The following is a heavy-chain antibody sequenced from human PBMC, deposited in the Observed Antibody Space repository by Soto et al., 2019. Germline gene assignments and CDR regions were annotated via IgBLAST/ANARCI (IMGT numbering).Heavy chain of an antibody. D-gene: IGHD3-16*01. V-gene: IGHV1-18*01. CDR3: ARDPYLGEPQY. CDR2: ISAYSGKT. Sequence: QVQLVQSGGEVKKPGASVKVSCKTSGYTFTTYGISWVRQAPGQGLEWVGWISAYSGKTHYAQKFQGKVTMTTDTSTNTAYLDLRSLRSDDTAVYYCARDPYLGEPQYWGQGTLVSVSS. CDR1: GYTFTTYG. J-gene: IGHJ4*02.